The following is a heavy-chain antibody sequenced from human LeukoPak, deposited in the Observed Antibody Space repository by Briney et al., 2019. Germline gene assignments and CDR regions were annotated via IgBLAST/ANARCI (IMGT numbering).Heavy chain of an antibody. J-gene: IGHJ4*02. Sequence: SVKVSCKTSGYTFTGYYMHWVRQAPGQGLEWMGRIIPIFGTANYAQKFQGRVTITTDESTSTAYMELSSLRSEDTAVYYCASTRDGYNQDWGQGTLVTVSP. D-gene: IGHD5-24*01. CDR2: IIPIFGTA. CDR3: ASTRDGYNQD. CDR1: GYTFTGYY. V-gene: IGHV1-69*05.